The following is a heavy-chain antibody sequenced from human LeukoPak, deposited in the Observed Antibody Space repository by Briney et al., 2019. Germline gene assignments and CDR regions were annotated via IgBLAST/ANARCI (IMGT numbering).Heavy chain of an antibody. CDR2: ISGDGGST. CDR1: GFTFDDYA. CDR3: AKEEGCSSTSCSPYFDY. D-gene: IGHD2-2*01. V-gene: IGHV3-43*02. J-gene: IGHJ4*02. Sequence: GGSLRLSCAASGFTFDDYAMHWVRQAPGKGLEWVSLISGDGGSTYYADSVKGRFTISRDNSKNSLYLQMNGLRTEDTALCYCAKEEGCSSTSCSPYFDYWGQGTLVTVSS.